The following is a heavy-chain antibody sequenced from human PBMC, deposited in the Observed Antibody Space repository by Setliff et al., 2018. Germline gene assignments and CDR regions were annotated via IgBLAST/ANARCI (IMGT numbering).Heavy chain of an antibody. CDR1: GGSFSTYY. D-gene: IGHD7-27*01. J-gene: IGHJ4*02. V-gene: IGHV4-59*01. CDR3: TRDSNHNWGSGRDY. Sequence: PSETLSLTCTVSGGSFSTYYWSWIRQAPGKGLEWIGHVYYSGAANYNPSLKSRVTVSVDTSKNQFSLRLISVTAADTAVYYCTRDSNHNWGSGRDYWGQGTLVTVSS. CDR2: VYYSGAA.